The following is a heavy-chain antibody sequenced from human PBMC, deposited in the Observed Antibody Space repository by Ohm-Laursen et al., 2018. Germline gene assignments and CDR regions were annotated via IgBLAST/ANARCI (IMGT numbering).Heavy chain of an antibody. V-gene: IGHV4-30-4*08. Sequence: SQTLSLTCAVSGGSFSSADYYWSWIRHHPGKGLEWIGYVSYSENTYYNPSLKSQITISVDTSKNQFSLKLSSVAAADTAVYYCARQTYLDNWGQGTLVTVSS. CDR2: VSYSENT. CDR3: ARQTYLDN. CDR1: GGSFSSADYY. J-gene: IGHJ4*02.